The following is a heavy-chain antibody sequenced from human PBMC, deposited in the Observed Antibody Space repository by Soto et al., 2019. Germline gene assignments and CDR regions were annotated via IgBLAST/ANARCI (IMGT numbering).Heavy chain of an antibody. Sequence: PKISCTVSGHSFSSYWIGWVRQMPGKGLEWMGIIYPGDSDTRYSPSFQGQVTISSDKSISTAYLQWSSLKASDTAIYYCARHDGTSNFDYWGQGTLVTGS. CDR3: ARHDGTSNFDY. J-gene: IGHJ4*02. V-gene: IGHV5-51*01. CDR1: GHSFSSYW. CDR2: IYPGDSDT.